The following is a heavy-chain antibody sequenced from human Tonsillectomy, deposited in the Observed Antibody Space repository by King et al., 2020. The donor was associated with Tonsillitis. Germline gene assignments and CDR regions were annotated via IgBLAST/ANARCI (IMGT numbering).Heavy chain of an antibody. V-gene: IGHV1-2*02. CDR1: GYTFTGYY. D-gene: IGHD3-3*01. Sequence: QLVQSGAEVKKPGASVKVSCKASGYTFTGYYMHWVRQAPGQGLEWMGWINPNSGGTNYAQKFQGRVTMTRDTSISTAYMELSRLRSDDTAVYYCATKGAYYDFWSGYDFDYWGQGTLVTVSS. CDR2: INPNSGGT. CDR3: ATKGAYYDFWSGYDFDY. J-gene: IGHJ4*02.